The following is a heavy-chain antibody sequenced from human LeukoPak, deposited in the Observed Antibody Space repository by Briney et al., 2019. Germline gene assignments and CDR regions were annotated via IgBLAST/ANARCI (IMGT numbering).Heavy chain of an antibody. CDR1: GFTFSTYA. CDR3: AKGQRFYGEYYLDS. Sequence: QPGGSLRLSCAASGFTFSTYAMSWVRQTPGKGLEWVSSIAGSDAGTYFADSVKGRFAISRDNSKNTLYLQMNSLRAEDTAVYYCAKGQRFYGEYYLDSWGQGTLVTVSS. CDR2: IAGSDAGT. J-gene: IGHJ4*02. V-gene: IGHV3-23*01. D-gene: IGHD4-17*01.